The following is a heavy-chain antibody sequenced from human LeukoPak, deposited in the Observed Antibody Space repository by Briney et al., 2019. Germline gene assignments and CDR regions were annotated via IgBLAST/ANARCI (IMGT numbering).Heavy chain of an antibody. Sequence: GESLKISCKGSGYSFTSYWIGWVRQMPGKGLEWVGIIYPGDSDTRYSPSFQGQVTISADKSISTAYLQWSSLKASDTAMYYCARPTGYCSSTSCYIPVWIDPWGQGTLVTVSS. D-gene: IGHD2-2*02. J-gene: IGHJ5*02. CDR3: ARPTGYCSSTSCYIPVWIDP. CDR1: GYSFTSYW. CDR2: IYPGDSDT. V-gene: IGHV5-51*01.